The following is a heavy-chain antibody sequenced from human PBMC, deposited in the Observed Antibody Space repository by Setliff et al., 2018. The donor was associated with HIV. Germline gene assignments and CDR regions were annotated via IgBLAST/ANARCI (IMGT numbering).Heavy chain of an antibody. CDR2: IYNSGYS. CDR1: GAPISSYY. CDR3: ARHHPGGIAAAGLDY. D-gene: IGHD6-13*01. Sequence: SETLSLTCKVSGAPISSYYWNWIRQPPGKGLEWIGYIYNSGYSNSKPSLKSRVTISLDTSKNQFSLKLSSVTAPDTAVYYCARHHPGGIAAAGLDYWGQGTLVTVSS. J-gene: IGHJ4*02. V-gene: IGHV4-59*08.